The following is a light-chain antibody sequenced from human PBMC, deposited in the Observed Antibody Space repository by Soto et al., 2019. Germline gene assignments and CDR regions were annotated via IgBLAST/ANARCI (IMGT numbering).Light chain of an antibody. CDR2: DNN. CDR3: GTWDSSLSAGGV. V-gene: IGLV2-14*01. CDR1: SSDVGGYNY. J-gene: IGLJ1*01. Sequence: QSVLTQPASVSGSPGQSIAISCTGTSSDVGGYNYVSWYQQHPGKAPKLMIYDNNNRPSGISDRFSGSKSGTSATLGITGLQTGDEADYYCGTWDSSLSAGGVFGTGTKVTVL.